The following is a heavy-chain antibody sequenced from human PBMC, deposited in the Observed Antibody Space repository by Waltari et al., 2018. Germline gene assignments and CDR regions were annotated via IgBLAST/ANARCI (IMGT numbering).Heavy chain of an antibody. CDR3: ARGPGVRGIVDY. CDR2: SYFSGSSGTT. CDR1: GGSISDYY. J-gene: IGHJ4*02. V-gene: IGHV4-59*01. Sequence: QVQLQESGPGLVKPSETLTLPCTVPGGSISDYYWSWVRQPPGKGLQLIGYSYFSGSSGTTNYNASLKSRVTISVDMAKNQFSLRLSSVTAADTAVYYCARGPGVRGIVDYWGQGTLVTVSS. D-gene: IGHD7-27*01.